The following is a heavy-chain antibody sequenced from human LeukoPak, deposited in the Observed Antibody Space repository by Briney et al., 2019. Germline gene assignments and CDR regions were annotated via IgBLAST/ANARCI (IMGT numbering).Heavy chain of an antibody. V-gene: IGHV3-74*01. J-gene: IGHJ4*02. Sequence: GGSLRLSCVASGFTFSSSFMDWVRQVPGKGLAWVSRINPGNITTYADSVKGRFTISRDNAKNTLYLQMNSLRAEDTAVYYRARPFYFDSIDIWGQGTLVTVSS. CDR2: INPGNIT. D-gene: IGHD3-22*01. CDR3: ARPFYFDSIDI. CDR1: GFTFSSSF.